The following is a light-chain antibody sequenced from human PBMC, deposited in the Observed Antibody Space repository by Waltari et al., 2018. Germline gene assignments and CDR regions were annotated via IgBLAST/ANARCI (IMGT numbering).Light chain of an antibody. CDR3: AAWDDSLNGVV. V-gene: IGLV1-44*01. Sequence: QSVLTQSPSASGTSGQRVTISCSGSSSNIGRDIVNWYRHLPGTAPKLLIYNNNLRPSGVPDRFSGSKSRTSASLAISWLQSEDEADYYCAAWDDSLNGVVFGGGTKLSVL. CDR1: SSNIGRDI. J-gene: IGLJ2*01. CDR2: NNN.